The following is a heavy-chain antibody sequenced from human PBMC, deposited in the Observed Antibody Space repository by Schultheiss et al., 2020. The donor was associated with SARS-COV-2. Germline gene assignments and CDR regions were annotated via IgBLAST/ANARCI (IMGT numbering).Heavy chain of an antibody. Sequence: LRLSCAVSGGSISSGGYSWSWIRQPPGKGLEWIGYIYYSGSTYYNPSLKSRVTISVDTSKNQFSLKLSSVTAADTAVYYCARGDYDHAFDIWGQGTMVTVSS. D-gene: IGHD5-12*01. V-gene: IGHV4-30-4*07. CDR1: GGSISSGGYS. J-gene: IGHJ3*02. CDR3: ARGDYDHAFDI. CDR2: IYYSGST.